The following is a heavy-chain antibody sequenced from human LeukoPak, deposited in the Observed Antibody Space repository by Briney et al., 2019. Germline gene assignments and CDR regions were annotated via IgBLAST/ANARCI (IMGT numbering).Heavy chain of an antibody. CDR2: IYYSRST. CDR1: GGSISSSSYY. Sequence: SETLSLTCTVSGGSISSSSYYWGWIRQPPGKGLEGIGSIYYSRSTYYNPSLKSRVTISVDTSKNQFSLKLSSVTAADTAVYYCARRWSRSWYGEYYFDYWGQGTLVTVSS. CDR3: ARRWSRSWYGEYYFDY. J-gene: IGHJ4*02. D-gene: IGHD6-13*01. V-gene: IGHV4-39*01.